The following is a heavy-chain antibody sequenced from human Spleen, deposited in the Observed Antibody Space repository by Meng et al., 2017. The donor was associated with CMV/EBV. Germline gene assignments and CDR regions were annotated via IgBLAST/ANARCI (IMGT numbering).Heavy chain of an antibody. Sequence: GGSLRLSCAASGFTFSSYWMSWVRQAPGKGLEWVSSISSSSSYIYYADSVKGRFTISRDNAKNSLYLQMNSLRAEDTAVYYCARSIRQYCSSTSCSYWGQGTLVTVSS. V-gene: IGHV3-21*01. J-gene: IGHJ4*02. CDR3: ARSIRQYCSSTSCSY. CDR1: GFTFSSYW. D-gene: IGHD2-2*01. CDR2: ISSSSSYI.